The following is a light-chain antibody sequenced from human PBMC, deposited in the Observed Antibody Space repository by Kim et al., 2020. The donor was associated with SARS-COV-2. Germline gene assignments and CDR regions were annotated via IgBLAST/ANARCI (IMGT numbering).Light chain of an antibody. Sequence: SPGYRATLSCRASQSLTNRYLAWFQQRPGQAPRLLIYGASNKNTGVPDRFSGSGSGADFSLTISRLEPEDFAVYYCQQYGNLPWTFGQGTKVDIK. V-gene: IGKV3-20*01. CDR1: QSLTNRY. J-gene: IGKJ1*01. CDR3: QQYGNLPWT. CDR2: GAS.